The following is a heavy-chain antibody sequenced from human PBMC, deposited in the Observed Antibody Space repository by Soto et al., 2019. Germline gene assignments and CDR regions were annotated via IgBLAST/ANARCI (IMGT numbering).Heavy chain of an antibody. CDR1: GGSISSSSYY. CDR3: ARPGIAVAGTWFDP. V-gene: IGHV4-39*01. D-gene: IGHD6-19*01. CDR2: IYYSGST. Sequence: PSETLSLTCTVSGGSISSSSYYWGWIRQPPGKGLEWIGSIYYSGSTYYNPSLKSRVTISVDTSKNQFSLKLSSVTAADTAVYYCARPGIAVAGTWFDPWGQGTLVTVSS. J-gene: IGHJ5*02.